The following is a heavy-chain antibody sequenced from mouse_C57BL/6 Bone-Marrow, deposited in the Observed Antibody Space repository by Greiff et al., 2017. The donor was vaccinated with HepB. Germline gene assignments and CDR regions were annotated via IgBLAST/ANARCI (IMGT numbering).Heavy chain of an antibody. Sequence: EVKLVESGGDLVKPGGSLKLSCAASGFTFSSYGMSWVRQTPDKRLEWVATISSGGSYTYYPDSVKGRFTISRDNAKNTLYLQMSSLKSEDTAMYYCARHTLAWFAYWGQGTLVTVSA. J-gene: IGHJ3*01. V-gene: IGHV5-6*01. CDR2: ISSGGSYT. CDR1: GFTFSSYG. CDR3: ARHTLAWFAY.